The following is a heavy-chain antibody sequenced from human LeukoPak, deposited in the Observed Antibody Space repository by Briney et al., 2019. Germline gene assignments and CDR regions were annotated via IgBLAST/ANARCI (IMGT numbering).Heavy chain of an antibody. Sequence: SETLSLTCTVSGGSISSGDYYWSWIRQPPGKGLEWIGYIYYSGSTYYNPSLKSRVTISVDTSKNQFSLKLSSVTAADTAVYYCARELPYSTSFDYWGQGTLVTVSS. CDR3: ARELPYSTSFDY. J-gene: IGHJ4*02. CDR2: IYYSGST. CDR1: GGSISSGDYY. D-gene: IGHD2-2*01. V-gene: IGHV4-30-4*08.